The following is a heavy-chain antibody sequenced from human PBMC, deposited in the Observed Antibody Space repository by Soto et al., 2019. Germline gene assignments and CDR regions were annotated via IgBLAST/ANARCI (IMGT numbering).Heavy chain of an antibody. CDR2: ISAYNGNT. Sequence: ASVKVSCKASGYTFTSYGISWVRQAPGQGLEWMGWISAYNGNTNYAQKLQGRVTMTTDTSTSTAYMELRSLRSDDTAVYYCARFCLTVAGLGDAFDIWGQGTTVTVSS. J-gene: IGHJ3*02. CDR3: ARFCLTVAGLGDAFDI. D-gene: IGHD6-19*01. V-gene: IGHV1-18*01. CDR1: GYTFTSYG.